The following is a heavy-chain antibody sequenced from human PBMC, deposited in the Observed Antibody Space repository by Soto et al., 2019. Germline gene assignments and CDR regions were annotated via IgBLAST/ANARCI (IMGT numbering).Heavy chain of an antibody. Sequence: QVQLVQSRAEVKKPGSSVKVSCKASGGTFSSYTISWVRQAPGQGLEWMGRIIPILGIANYAQKFQGRVTITADKSTSTAYMELSSLRSEDTAVYYCARAVSGYCSSTSCSYYMDVWGKGTTVTVSS. CDR3: ARAVSGYCSSTSCSYYMDV. CDR1: GGTFSSYT. CDR2: IIPILGIA. D-gene: IGHD2-2*03. J-gene: IGHJ6*03. V-gene: IGHV1-69*02.